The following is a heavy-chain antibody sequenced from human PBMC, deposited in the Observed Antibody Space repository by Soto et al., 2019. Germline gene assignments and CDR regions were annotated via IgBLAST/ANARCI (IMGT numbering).Heavy chain of an antibody. CDR3: ATHYFCCYSAFDI. CDR1: GGSISSGGYY. CDR2: IYYSGST. Sequence: QVQLQESGPGLVKPSQTLSLTCTVSGGSISSGGYYWSWIRQHPGKGLEWIGYIYYSGSTYYNPSLKSRVTIPVDTSKNQFSLKLSSVTAADTAVYYCATHYFCCYSAFDIWGQGTMVTVSS. J-gene: IGHJ3*02. V-gene: IGHV4-31*03. D-gene: IGHD3-16*01.